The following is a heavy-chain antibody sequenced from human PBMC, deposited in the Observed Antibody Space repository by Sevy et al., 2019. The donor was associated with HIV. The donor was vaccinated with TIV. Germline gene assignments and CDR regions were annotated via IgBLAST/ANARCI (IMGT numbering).Heavy chain of an antibody. CDR3: ARDSSSSRYYYYYGMDV. V-gene: IGHV3-21*01. Sequence: GGSLRLSCAASGFTFSSYSMNWVRQAPGKGLEWVSSISSSSSYIYYADSVKGRLTISRDNAKNSLYLQMNSLRAEDTAVYYCARDSSSSRYYYYYGMDVWGQGTTVTVSS. CDR1: GFTFSSYS. D-gene: IGHD6-6*01. J-gene: IGHJ6*02. CDR2: ISSSSSYI.